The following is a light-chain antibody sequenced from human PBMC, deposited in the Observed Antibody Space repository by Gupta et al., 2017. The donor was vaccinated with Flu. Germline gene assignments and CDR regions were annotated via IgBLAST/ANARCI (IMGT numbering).Light chain of an antibody. CDR2: EVS. CDR3: SSYTSSSTLEGV. Sequence: QSALTQPASVSGSPGQSITISCTGTSSDVGGYNYVSWYQQHPGKAPKLMIYEVSNRHSGVSNRFSGSKSGNTASLTISGRQAEDEADYYCSSYTSSSTLEGVFGGGTKLTVL. J-gene: IGLJ2*01. CDR1: SSDVGGYNY. V-gene: IGLV2-14*01.